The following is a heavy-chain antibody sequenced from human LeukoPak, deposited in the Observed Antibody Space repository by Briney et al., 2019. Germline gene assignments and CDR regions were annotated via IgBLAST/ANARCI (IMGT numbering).Heavy chain of an antibody. J-gene: IGHJ4*02. D-gene: IGHD3-10*01. CDR2: IIPIFTTA. CDR3: ARDRISGFYYGYPYYFDS. V-gene: IGHV1-69*05. CDR1: GGTFSSYA. Sequence: EASVKVSCKASGGTFSSYAINWVRQAPGQGLEWMGRIIPIFTTANYAQKFQGRVTITTDESTTTAYMELGSLRSEDTAVYYCARDRISGFYYGYPYYFDSWGQGTLVTVSS.